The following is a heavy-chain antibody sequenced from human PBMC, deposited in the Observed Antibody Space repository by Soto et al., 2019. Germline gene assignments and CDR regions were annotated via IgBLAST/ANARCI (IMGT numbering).Heavy chain of an antibody. D-gene: IGHD2-15*01. CDR1: GFTFSSYA. V-gene: IGHV3-23*01. J-gene: IGHJ4*02. CDR2: ISGSGGST. CDR3: ANFPLGYCSGGSCYQPRDVY. Sequence: EVQLLESGGGLVQPGGSLRLSCAASGFTFSSYAMSWVRQAPGKGLEWVSAISGSGGSTYYADSVKGRFTISRDNSKNTLYLQMNSLRAEDTAVYYCANFPLGYCSGGSCYQPRDVYWGQGTLVTVSS.